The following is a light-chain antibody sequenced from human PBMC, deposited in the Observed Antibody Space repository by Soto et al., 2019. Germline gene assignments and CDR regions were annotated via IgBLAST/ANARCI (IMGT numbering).Light chain of an antibody. V-gene: IGKV1-5*03. J-gene: IGKJ4*01. CDR3: QRYNTYPLT. CDR1: QNIDAW. CDR2: KAS. Sequence: IQMTQSPSTLSASVGDRVTITCRASQNIDAWLAWYQQKPGKAPKVLIYKASSLDSGVPSRFSGSGSGTEFTLTISSLQPDDSATYYCQRYNTYPLTFGGGTKVEIK.